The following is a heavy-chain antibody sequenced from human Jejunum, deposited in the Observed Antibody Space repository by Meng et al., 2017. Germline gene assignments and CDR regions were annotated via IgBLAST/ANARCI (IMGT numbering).Heavy chain of an antibody. D-gene: IGHD1-26*01. CDR2: SRNKANSYTT. CDR3: AKTPHGSQRYFNF. V-gene: IGHV3-72*01. CDR1: GFSFSDQY. J-gene: IGHJ4*02. Sequence: GGSLRLSCAASGFSFSDQYMDWVRQTPGKGLEWVSRSRNKANSYTTEYAASVKGRFTVARDESKNLLYLVMNSLKTEDTAVYYCAKTPHGSQRYFNFWGQGAQVTVSS.